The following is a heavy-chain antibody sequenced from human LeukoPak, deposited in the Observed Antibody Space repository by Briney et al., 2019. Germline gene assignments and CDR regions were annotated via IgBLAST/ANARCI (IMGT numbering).Heavy chain of an antibody. CDR1: GFTFSSFS. D-gene: IGHD2-21*01. J-gene: IGHJ4*02. Sequence: GGSLRLSCAASGFTFSSFSVHWVRQAPGGGLAWVSSISGSGTYIYYADSVKGRFTISRDNAKNSLYLQMNSLRAEDTAVYYCARTPRYWFDYWGQGTLVTVSS. CDR3: ARTPRYWFDY. CDR2: ISGSGTYI. V-gene: IGHV3-21*01.